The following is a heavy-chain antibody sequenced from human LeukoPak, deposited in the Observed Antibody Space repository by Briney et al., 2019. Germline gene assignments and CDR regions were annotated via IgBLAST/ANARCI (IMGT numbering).Heavy chain of an antibody. CDR2: ISSTSSYI. J-gene: IGHJ4*02. V-gene: IGHV3-11*05. D-gene: IGHD6-19*01. CDR1: GFTFSDYY. Sequence: PGRSLRLSCAASGFTFSDYYMSWIRQAPGKGLEWVSYISSTSSYINYADSVKGRFTISRDNAKNSLFLQMNSLRAEDTAVYYCARVSQWLVPYWGQGTLVTVPS. CDR3: ARVSQWLVPY.